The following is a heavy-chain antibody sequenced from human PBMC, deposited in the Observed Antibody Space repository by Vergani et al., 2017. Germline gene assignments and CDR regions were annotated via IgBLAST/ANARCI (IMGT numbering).Heavy chain of an antibody. V-gene: IGHV4-30-4*08. CDR2: IYYSGST. Sequence: QVQLQESGPGLVKPSQTLSLTCTVSGGSISSGDYYWSWIRQPPGKGLEWIGYIYYSGSTYYNPSLKSRVTISIDTSKNQFSLKLSSVTAADTAVYYCARVTPIGYCSGGSCYVVDYWGQGTLVTVSS. CDR1: GGSISSGDYY. J-gene: IGHJ4*02. D-gene: IGHD2-15*01. CDR3: ARVTPIGYCSGGSCYVVDY.